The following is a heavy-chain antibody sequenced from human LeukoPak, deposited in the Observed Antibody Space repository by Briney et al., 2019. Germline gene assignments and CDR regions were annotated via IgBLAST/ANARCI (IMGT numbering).Heavy chain of an antibody. J-gene: IGHJ4*02. Sequence: GGSLRLSCAASGFTVSSKYMSWVRQAPGKGLEWVSVIYSGGNTYYADSVKGRFTISRDNSKNTLYLQMNSLRAEDTAVYYCARDTYDFWSGYSYYFDYWGQGTLVTVSS. D-gene: IGHD3-3*01. V-gene: IGHV3-66*02. CDR1: GFTVSSKY. CDR2: IYSGGNT. CDR3: ARDTYDFWSGYSYYFDY.